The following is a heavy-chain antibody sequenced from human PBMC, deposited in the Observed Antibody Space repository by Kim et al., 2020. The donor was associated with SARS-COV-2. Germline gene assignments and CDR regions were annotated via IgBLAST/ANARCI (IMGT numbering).Heavy chain of an antibody. V-gene: IGHV3-74*01. D-gene: IGHD2-15*01. CDR2: ISSGGSST. CDR3: ATDDIVVVVATTISVY. CDR1: GFTFSSYW. Sequence: GGSLRLSCAASGFTFSSYWMHWVRQAPGKGLVWVSRISSGGSSTDYADSVKGRFTISRDNSKNTLYLQMNSLRAEDTAVYYCATDDIVVVVATTISVYWGQGTLVTVSS. J-gene: IGHJ4*02.